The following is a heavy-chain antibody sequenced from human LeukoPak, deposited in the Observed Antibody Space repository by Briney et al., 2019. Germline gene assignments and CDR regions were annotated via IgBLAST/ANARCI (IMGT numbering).Heavy chain of an antibody. CDR3: ARSLVGATTWFDY. D-gene: IGHD1-26*01. CDR1: GFTVSSNY. CDR2: IYSGGST. Sequence: WGSLRLSCAASGFTVSSNYMSWVGQAPGKGLEWVSDIYSGGSTYYADAVKGRFTISRDNSKNTLYLQMNSLRAEDTAVYYCARSLVGATTWFDYWGQGTLVTVSS. V-gene: IGHV3-53*01. J-gene: IGHJ4*02.